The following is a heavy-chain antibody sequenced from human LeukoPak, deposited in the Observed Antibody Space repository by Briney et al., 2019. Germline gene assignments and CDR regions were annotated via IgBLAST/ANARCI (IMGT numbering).Heavy chain of an antibody. CDR2: INPNSGGT. D-gene: IGHD2-2*01. Sequence: GASVKVSCKASGYTFTGYYMHWVRQAPGQGLEWMGWINPNSGGTNYAQKFQGRATMTRDTSISTAYMELSRLRSDDTAVYYCARAPYCSSTSCYVAVTPWFDPWGQGTLVTVSS. J-gene: IGHJ5*02. CDR1: GYTFTGYY. CDR3: ARAPYCSSTSCYVAVTPWFDP. V-gene: IGHV1-2*02.